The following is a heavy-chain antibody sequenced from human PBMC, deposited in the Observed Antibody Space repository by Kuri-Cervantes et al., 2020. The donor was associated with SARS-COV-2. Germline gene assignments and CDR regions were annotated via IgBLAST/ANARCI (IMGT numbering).Heavy chain of an antibody. Sequence: GESLKISCTASGFTFGDYAMSRVRQAPGKGLEWVGFIRSKAYGGTTEYAASVKGRFTISRDDSKSIAYLQMNSLKTEDTAVYYCTWTDSSGYYFDFDYWGQGTLVTVSS. V-gene: IGHV3-49*04. CDR3: TWTDSSGYYFDFDY. CDR2: IRSKAYGGTT. D-gene: IGHD3-22*01. CDR1: GFTFGDYA. J-gene: IGHJ4*02.